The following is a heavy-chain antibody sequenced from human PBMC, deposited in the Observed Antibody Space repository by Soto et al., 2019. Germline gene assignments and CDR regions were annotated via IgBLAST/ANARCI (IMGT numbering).Heavy chain of an antibody. V-gene: IGHV4-38-2*01. CDR1: GYCINSGYI. J-gene: IGHJ5*02. Sequence: PGGTLSLTGAVSGYCINSGYIWGWVRRPPGQGVEGSGSSYSTETTYYNPSVRRGDKMLVDSCKDQLSLVLMSVTAADTSVYYCVARASVVTAPCFDPWGQGTQVTVSS. CDR2: SYSTETT. CDR3: VARASVVTAPCFDP. D-gene: IGHD5-18*01.